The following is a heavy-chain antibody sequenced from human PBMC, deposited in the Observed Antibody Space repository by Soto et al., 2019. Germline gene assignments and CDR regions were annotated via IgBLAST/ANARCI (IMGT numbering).Heavy chain of an antibody. CDR2: IKSKTDGGTI. CDR3: TTDEAYCSGGSCYSRSGFDY. Sequence: GGSLRLSCAASGFTFSDAWMSWVRQAPGKGLEWVGRIKSKTDGGTIDYAAPVKGRFTISRDDSKNTLYLQMNSLKAEDTAVYYCTTDEAYCSGGSCYSRSGFDYWGQGTLVTVSS. J-gene: IGHJ4*02. D-gene: IGHD2-15*01. CDR1: GFTFSDAW. V-gene: IGHV3-15*01.